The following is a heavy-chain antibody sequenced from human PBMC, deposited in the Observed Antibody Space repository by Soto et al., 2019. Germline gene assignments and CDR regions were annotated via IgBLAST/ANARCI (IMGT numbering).Heavy chain of an antibody. D-gene: IGHD3-9*01. V-gene: IGHV4-30-4*01. CDR2: ISHSGTA. CDR3: ARGHYDVLTGYYVRYFDY. J-gene: IGHJ4*02. Sequence: QVQLQESGPGLVKPSQTLSLRCSVSGGSVRSDDYFWSWIRQPPGKALEWMGYISHSGTAYYNPSLRGRLAMSIDTSKKHFSLGLRSLTAADTATYYCARGHYDVLTGYYVRYFDYWGRGTRVTVSS. CDR1: GGSVRSDDYF.